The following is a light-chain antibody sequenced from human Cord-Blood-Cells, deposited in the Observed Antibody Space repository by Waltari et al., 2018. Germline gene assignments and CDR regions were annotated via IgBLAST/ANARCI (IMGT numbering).Light chain of an antibody. J-gene: IGKJ2*03. CDR2: KAS. V-gene: IGKV1-5*03. CDR3: QQYNSYSPYS. Sequence: DIQMTKSPSTLSASVGDRVTITCRASQSISSWLAWYHQKPGKAPKLLIYKASSLESGVPPRFSGSGSGTEFTLTISSLQPDDFATYYCQQYNSYSPYSFGQGTKLEIK. CDR1: QSISSW.